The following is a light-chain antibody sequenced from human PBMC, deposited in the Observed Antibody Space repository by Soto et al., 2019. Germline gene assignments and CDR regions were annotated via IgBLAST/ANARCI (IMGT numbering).Light chain of an antibody. Sequence: DIQMTQSPSTLSASVGDRVTITCRASQSISSWLAWYQQKPGKAPNLLIYKASSLESGVPSRFSGSGSGTEFTFTISSLQPDVFASYYCQQYNSYPLTFGRWTKVEIK. CDR2: KAS. V-gene: IGKV1-5*03. CDR3: QQYNSYPLT. CDR1: QSISSW. J-gene: IGKJ4*01.